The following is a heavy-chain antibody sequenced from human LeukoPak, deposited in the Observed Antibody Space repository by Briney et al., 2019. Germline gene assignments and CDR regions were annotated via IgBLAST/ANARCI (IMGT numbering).Heavy chain of an antibody. J-gene: IGHJ3*02. V-gene: IGHV1-69*13. CDR3: ARFSSGYYHARAFDI. CDR1: GGTFSSYA. Sequence: SVKVSCKASGGTFSSYAISWVRQAPGQGLEWMGGIIPIFGTANYAQKFQGRVTITADESTSTAYMELSSLRSEDTAVYYCARFSSGYYHARAFDIWGQGTMVTVSS. CDR2: IIPIFGTA. D-gene: IGHD3-22*01.